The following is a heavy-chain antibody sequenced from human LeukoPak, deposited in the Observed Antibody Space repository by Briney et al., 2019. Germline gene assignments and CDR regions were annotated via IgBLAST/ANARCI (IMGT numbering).Heavy chain of an antibody. CDR3: AKDPFDYGDYVGNPEFFDY. J-gene: IGHJ4*02. CDR1: GFTFSSYA. Sequence: GGSLRLSCAASGFTFSSYAMSWVRQAPGKGLEWVSAISGSGGSTYYADSVKGRFTISRDNSKNTLYLQMNSLRAEDTAVYYCAKDPFDYGDYVGNPEFFDYWGQGTLVTVSS. V-gene: IGHV3-23*01. CDR2: ISGSGGST. D-gene: IGHD4-17*01.